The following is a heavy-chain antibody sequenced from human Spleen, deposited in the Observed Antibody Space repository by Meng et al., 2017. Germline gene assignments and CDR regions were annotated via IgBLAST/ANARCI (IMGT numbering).Heavy chain of an antibody. V-gene: IGHV4-34*01. D-gene: IGHD4-11*01. J-gene: IGHJ4*02. CDR2: INHSGST. Sequence: GQSQKWGACLLKPSEPLSRTCVVSGGSFSYYYWSWIRQPPGKGLEWIGEINHSGSTNYNPSLESRATISVDTSQNNLSLKLSSVTAADSAVYYCARGPTTMAHDFDYWGQGTLVTVSS. CDR3: ARGPTTMAHDFDY. CDR1: GGSFSYYY.